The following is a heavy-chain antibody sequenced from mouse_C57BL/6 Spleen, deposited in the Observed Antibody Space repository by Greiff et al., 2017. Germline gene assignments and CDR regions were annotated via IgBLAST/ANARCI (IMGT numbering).Heavy chain of an antibody. Sequence: VQLQQSGAELVKPGASVKLSCTASGFNIKDYYMHWVKQRTEQGLEWIGRIDPEDGDTKYAPKFQGKATITADTSSNTASLQLSSLTSEDTAVYYCASFYGYDGSFAYWGQGTLVTVSA. CDR1: GFNIKDYY. CDR3: ASFYGYDGSFAY. J-gene: IGHJ3*01. D-gene: IGHD2-2*01. CDR2: IDPEDGDT. V-gene: IGHV14-2*01.